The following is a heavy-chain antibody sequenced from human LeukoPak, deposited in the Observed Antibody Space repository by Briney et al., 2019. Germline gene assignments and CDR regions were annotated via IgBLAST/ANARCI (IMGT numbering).Heavy chain of an antibody. J-gene: IGHJ4*02. CDR1: GASIRSDY. D-gene: IGHD2-21*01. CDR2: IYYSENT. Sequence: PSETLSLTCTVSGASIRSDYWSWVRQPPGKGLEWIGYIYYSENTNYNPSLKSRVTISVDTSKNQFSLKLSSVTAADTAVYYCARQAGSYSFYYFDYWGQGTLVTVSS. CDR3: ARQAGSYSFYYFDY. V-gene: IGHV4-59*08.